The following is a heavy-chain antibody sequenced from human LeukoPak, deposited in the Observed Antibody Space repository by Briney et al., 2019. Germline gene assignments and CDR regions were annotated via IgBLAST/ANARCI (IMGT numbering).Heavy chain of an antibody. D-gene: IGHD6-13*01. CDR1: GFTFSSYG. Sequence: GGSLRLSCAASGFTFSSYGMHWVRQAPGKGLEWVAFIRYDGSNKYYADSVKGRFTISRDNSKNTLYLQMNSLRAEDTAVYYCAKGSRSNSFDYWGQGTLVTVSS. V-gene: IGHV3-30*02. J-gene: IGHJ4*02. CDR2: IRYDGSNK. CDR3: AKGSRSNSFDY.